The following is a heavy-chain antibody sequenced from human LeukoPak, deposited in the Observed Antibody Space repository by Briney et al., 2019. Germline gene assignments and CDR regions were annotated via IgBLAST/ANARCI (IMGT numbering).Heavy chain of an antibody. V-gene: IGHV5-51*01. CDR3: ARSSSGGSSPINWFDP. Sequence: GESMKISFKGSGYKFTNYWIAWVRQMPGKGLEWMGIIYAGGSDTRYSPSFEGQVTISVDKSISTAYLQWSSLKASDTAMYYCARSSSGGSSPINWFDPWGQGTLVTVSS. CDR2: IYAGGSDT. D-gene: IGHD2/OR15-2a*01. J-gene: IGHJ5*02. CDR1: GYKFTNYW.